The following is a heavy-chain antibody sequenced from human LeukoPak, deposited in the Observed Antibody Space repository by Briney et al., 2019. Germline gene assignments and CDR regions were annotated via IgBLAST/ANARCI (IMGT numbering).Heavy chain of an antibody. J-gene: IGHJ4*02. D-gene: IGHD4-17*01. CDR3: ARDAGPPGDGDLCFDY. Sequence: GGSLRPSCAASGFTFSSYSMNWVRQAPGKGLEWVSSISSSSSYIYYADSVKGRFTISRDNAKNSLYLQMNSLRAEDTAVYYCARDAGPPGDGDLCFDYWGQGTLVTVSS. CDR2: ISSSSSYI. CDR1: GFTFSSYS. V-gene: IGHV3-21*01.